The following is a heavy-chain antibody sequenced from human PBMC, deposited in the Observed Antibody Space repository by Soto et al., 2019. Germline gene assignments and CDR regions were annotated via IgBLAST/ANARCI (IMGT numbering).Heavy chain of an antibody. CDR1: GFTFSSYS. CDR3: ARDRWFGELFDY. CDR2: ISSSSSYI. J-gene: IGHJ4*02. V-gene: IGHV3-21*01. Sequence: EVQLVESGGGLVKPGGSLRLSCAASGFTFSSYSMNWVRQAPGKGLEWVSSISSSSSYIYYADSVKGRFTISRDNAKNSLYLQMNSLRAEGTAVYYCARDRWFGELFDYWGQGTLVTVSS. D-gene: IGHD3-10*01.